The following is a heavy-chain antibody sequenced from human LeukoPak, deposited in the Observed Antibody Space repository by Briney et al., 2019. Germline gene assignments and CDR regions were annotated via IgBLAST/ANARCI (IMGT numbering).Heavy chain of an antibody. CDR2: IYYSGST. V-gene: IGHV4-59*08. CDR3: ARYRDGYDYFDY. D-gene: IGHD5-24*01. J-gene: IGHJ4*02. CDR1: GGSISSHH. Sequence: PSETLSLTCTVSGGSISSHHWSWIRQSPGKGLEWIGYIYYSGSTNYNPSLKSRVTISVDTSKNQFSLKLSSVTAADTAVYYCARYRDGYDYFDYWGQGTLVTVSS.